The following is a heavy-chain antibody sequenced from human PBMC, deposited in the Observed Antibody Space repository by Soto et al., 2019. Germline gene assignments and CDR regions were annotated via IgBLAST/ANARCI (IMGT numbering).Heavy chain of an antibody. CDR2: ISSSSTYI. D-gene: IGHD3-22*01. CDR1: GFTFSSYS. Sequence: PGGSLRLSCAASGFTFSSYSMNWVRQAPGKGLEWVSSISSSSTYIYYADSVKGRFTISRDDAKNSLFLQMSSLRVEDTAVYYCARGGDTSGSWPRYWGQGTLVTSPQ. CDR3: ARGGDTSGSWPRY. J-gene: IGHJ4*02. V-gene: IGHV3-21*01.